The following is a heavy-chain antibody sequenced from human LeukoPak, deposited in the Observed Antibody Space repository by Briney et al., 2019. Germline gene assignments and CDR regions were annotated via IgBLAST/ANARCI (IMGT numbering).Heavy chain of an antibody. V-gene: IGHV4-34*01. Sequence: SETLSLTCAVYGGSFSGYYWSWIRQPPGKGLEWIGETNHSGSTNYNPSLKSRVTISVDTSKNQFSLKLSSVTAADTAVYYCARYLDYGGNSRVFQHWGQGTLVTVSS. J-gene: IGHJ1*01. CDR1: GGSFSGYY. D-gene: IGHD4-23*01. CDR2: TNHSGST. CDR3: ARYLDYGGNSRVFQH.